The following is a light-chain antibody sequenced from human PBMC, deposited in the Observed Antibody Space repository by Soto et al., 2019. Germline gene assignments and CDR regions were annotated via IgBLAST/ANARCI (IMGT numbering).Light chain of an antibody. J-gene: IGKJ4*02. Sequence: DIVMTQSPDSLAVSLGERATISCKSSQSLLYRSNNKNYLAWYQQKPGQPPKLLIYWASTRESGVPDRFSGSGSGTDFTLIISSLQAEDVAVYFCQQYDNWPALTFGGGTRVETK. CDR1: QSLLYRSNNKNY. CDR3: QQYDNWPALT. V-gene: IGKV4-1*01. CDR2: WAS.